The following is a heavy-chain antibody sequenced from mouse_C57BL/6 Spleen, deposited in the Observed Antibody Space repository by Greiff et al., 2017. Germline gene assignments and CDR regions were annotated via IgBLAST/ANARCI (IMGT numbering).Heavy chain of an antibody. CDR1: GFTFSDYG. J-gene: IGHJ1*03. V-gene: IGHV5-17*01. D-gene: IGHD1-1*01. CDR2: ISSGSSTI. CDR3: ARHTTVVGTFDV. Sequence: EVMLVESGGGLVKPGGSLKLSCAASGFTFSDYGMHWVRQAPEKGLEWVAYISSGSSTIYYADTVKGRFTISRDNAKNTLFLQMTSLRSEDTAMYYCARHTTVVGTFDVWGTETTVTVSS.